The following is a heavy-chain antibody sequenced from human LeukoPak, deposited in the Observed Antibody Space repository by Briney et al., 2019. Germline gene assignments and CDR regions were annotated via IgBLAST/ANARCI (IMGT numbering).Heavy chain of an antibody. J-gene: IGHJ4*02. V-gene: IGHV3-23*01. D-gene: IGHD3-10*01. CDR2: ISGSGGST. Sequence: GGSLRLSCAVSGITLSNYGMSWVRQAPGKGLEWVSAISGSGGSTYYADSVKGRFTISRDNSKNTLYLQMNSLRAEDTAVYYCASGGYLDYFDYWGQGTLVTVSS. CDR3: ASGGYLDYFDY. CDR1: GITLSNYG.